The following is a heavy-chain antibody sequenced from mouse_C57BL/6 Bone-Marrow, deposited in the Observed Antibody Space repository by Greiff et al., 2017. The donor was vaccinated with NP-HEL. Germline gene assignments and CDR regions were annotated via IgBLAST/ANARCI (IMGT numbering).Heavy chain of an antibody. CDR1: GFTFSSYA. J-gene: IGHJ3*01. CDR3: TRDHWCAWFAY. V-gene: IGHV5-9-1*02. CDR2: ISSGGDYL. Sequence: EVMLVESGEGLVKPGGSLKLSCAASGFTFSSYAMSWVRQTPEKRLEWVAYISSGGDYLYYADTVKGRFPISRDNARNTLYLQMSSLKSEDTAMYYCTRDHWCAWFAYWGQGTRVTVSA. D-gene: IGHD1-1*02.